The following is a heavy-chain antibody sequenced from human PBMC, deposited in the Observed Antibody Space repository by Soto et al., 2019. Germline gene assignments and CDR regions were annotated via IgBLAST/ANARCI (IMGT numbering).Heavy chain of an antibody. D-gene: IGHD3-3*01. CDR3: AKVHPPHYDFWSGYFYYGMDV. V-gene: IGHV3-30*18. Sequence: QVQLVESGGGVVQPGRSLRLSCAASGFTFSSYGMHWVRQAPGKGLEWVAVISYDGSNKYYADSVKGRFTISRDNSKKPLYLQMNSLRAEDTAVYYCAKVHPPHYDFWSGYFYYGMDVWGQGTTVTVSS. CDR1: GFTFSSYG. J-gene: IGHJ6*02. CDR2: ISYDGSNK.